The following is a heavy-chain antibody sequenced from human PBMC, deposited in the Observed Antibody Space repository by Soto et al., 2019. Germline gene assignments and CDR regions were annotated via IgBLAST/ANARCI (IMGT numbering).Heavy chain of an antibody. Sequence: PGGSLRLSCAASGFTFDDYAMHWVRQAPGKGLEWVSGISWNSGSIGYADSVKGRFTISRDNAKNSLYLQMNSLRAEDTALYYCAKGEGPHDAFDIWGQGTMVTVSS. V-gene: IGHV3-9*01. J-gene: IGHJ3*02. CDR2: ISWNSGSI. CDR1: GFTFDDYA. CDR3: AKGEGPHDAFDI.